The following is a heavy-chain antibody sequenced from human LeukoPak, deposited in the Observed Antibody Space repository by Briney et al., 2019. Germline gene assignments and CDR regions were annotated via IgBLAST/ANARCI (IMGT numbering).Heavy chain of an antibody. J-gene: IGHJ4*02. CDR2: ISTRSSST. CDR1: GFTFSSYE. CDR3: ARIHSSGWYYVDY. D-gene: IGHD6-19*01. Sequence: QPGGSLRLSCTASGFTFSSYEMNWVRQAPGKGLEWLSYISTRSSSTNYADSVKGRFTIFRDNAKNSLYLQMDSLRAEDTAVYCCARIHSSGWYYVDYWGPGTLVTVSS. V-gene: IGHV3-48*03.